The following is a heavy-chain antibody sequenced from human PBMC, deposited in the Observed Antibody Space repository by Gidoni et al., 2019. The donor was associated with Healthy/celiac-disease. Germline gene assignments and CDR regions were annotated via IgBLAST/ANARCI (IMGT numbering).Heavy chain of an antibody. V-gene: IGHV1-18*01. CDR2: ISAYNGNT. CDR3: ARVSDADRVPDAVLLWFGELSATDAFDI. D-gene: IGHD3-10*01. CDR1: GYTFTSYG. J-gene: IGHJ3*02. Sequence: QVQLVQSGAEVKKPGASVKVSCTASGYTFTSYGISCVRQAPGQGLEWMGWISAYNGNTNYAQKLQGRVTMTTDTSTSTAYMELRSLRSDDTAVYYGARVSDADRVPDAVLLWFGELSATDAFDIWGQGTMVTVSS.